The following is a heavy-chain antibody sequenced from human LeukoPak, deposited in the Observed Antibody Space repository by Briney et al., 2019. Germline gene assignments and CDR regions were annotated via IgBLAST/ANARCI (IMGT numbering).Heavy chain of an antibody. V-gene: IGHV1-2*02. Sequence: ASVNVSCTAAGYTFTGYYIPWVRQAPGQGLEWMGWINPNNGGTKYAQKFQGRVTMTRDTSISAAYLALSSLRPEDSAVYYCARDNTYVSGLLGWSRNFYKYFVYWGQGALVTVSS. D-gene: IGHD2/OR15-2a*01. CDR3: ARDNTYVSGLLGWSRNFYKYFVY. J-gene: IGHJ4*02. CDR2: INPNNGGT. CDR1: GYTFTGYY.